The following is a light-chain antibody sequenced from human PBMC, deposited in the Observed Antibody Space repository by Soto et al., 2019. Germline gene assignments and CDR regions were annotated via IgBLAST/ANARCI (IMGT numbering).Light chain of an antibody. CDR2: EGS. CDR3: QSYDSSLSGSLV. V-gene: IGLV2-14*02. CDR1: SSDVGSYNL. J-gene: IGLJ3*02. Sequence: QSVLTQPASVSGSNGQSITISCTGTSSDVGSYNLVSWYQQHPGKAPKLMIYEGSKRPSGVSNRFSGSNSGNTASLTISGLQAEDEADYYCQSYDSSLSGSLVFGGGTKLTVL.